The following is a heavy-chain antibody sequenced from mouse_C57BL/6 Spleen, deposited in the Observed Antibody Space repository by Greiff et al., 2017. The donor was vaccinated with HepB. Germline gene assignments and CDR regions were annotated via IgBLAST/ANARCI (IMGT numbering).Heavy chain of an antibody. D-gene: IGHD1-1*01. CDR1: GYTFTSYD. CDR3: ARSNYYGSSPYWYFDV. CDR2: IYPRDGST. Sequence: LEESGPELVKPGASVKLSCKASGYTFTSYDINWVKQRPGQGLEWIGWIYPRDGSTKYNEKFKGKATLTVDTSSSTAYMELHSLTSEDSAVYFCARSNYYGSSPYWYFDVWGTGTTVTVSS. J-gene: IGHJ1*03. V-gene: IGHV1-85*01.